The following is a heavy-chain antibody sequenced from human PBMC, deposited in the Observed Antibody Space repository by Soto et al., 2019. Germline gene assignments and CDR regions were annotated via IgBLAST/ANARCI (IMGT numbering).Heavy chain of an antibody. CDR1: GGTFSSYA. D-gene: IGHD3-10*01. CDR3: ARESEPSSGSWYFDY. Sequence: ASVKVSCKASGGTFSSYAISWVRQAPGQGLEWMGGIIPIFGTANYAQKFQGRVTITADESTSTAYMELSSLRSEDTAVYYCARESEPSSGSWYFDYWGQGTLVTVSS. V-gene: IGHV1-69*13. CDR2: IIPIFGTA. J-gene: IGHJ4*02.